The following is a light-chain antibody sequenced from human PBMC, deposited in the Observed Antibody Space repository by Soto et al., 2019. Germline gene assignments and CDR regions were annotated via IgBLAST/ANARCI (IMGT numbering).Light chain of an antibody. CDR3: PSYTTTNTPVV. V-gene: IGLV2-14*01. CDR1: NSDVGGYDY. CDR2: EVI. J-gene: IGLJ2*01. Sequence: QSALTQPASVSGSPGQSITISCTGTNSDVGGYDYVSWFQQHPGKAPQLMIYEVIHRPSGISNRFSGSKSGNTASLTISGLQAEDEADYYCPSYTTTNTPVVFGGGTQLTVL.